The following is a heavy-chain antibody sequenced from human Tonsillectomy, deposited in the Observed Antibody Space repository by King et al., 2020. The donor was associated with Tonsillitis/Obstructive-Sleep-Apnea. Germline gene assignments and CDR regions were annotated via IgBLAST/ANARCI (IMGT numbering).Heavy chain of an antibody. V-gene: IGHV3-30*04. CDR3: ARDSPDDIVVVPAAINYYYYYMDV. D-gene: IGHD2-2*01. CDR1: GFTFSSYA. CDR2: ISYDGSNK. J-gene: IGHJ6*03. Sequence: QVQLVESGGGVVQPGRSLRLSCAASGFTFSSYAMHWVRQAPGKGLEWVAVISYDGSNKYYADSVKGRFTISRDNSKNTLYLQMNSLRAEDTAVYYCARDSPDDIVVVPAAINYYYYYMDVWGKGTTVTVSS.